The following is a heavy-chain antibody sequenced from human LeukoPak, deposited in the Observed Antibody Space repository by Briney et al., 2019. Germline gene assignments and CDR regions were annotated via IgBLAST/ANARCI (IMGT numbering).Heavy chain of an antibody. CDR3: ARSPAHDWFDP. V-gene: IGHV3-74*01. Sequence: PGGSLRLSCAASGFTFSKYWMLWVRQAPGKGLESVSRINTDGTVTTYADSVKGRFTVSRDNSKNILYLQMNILRPEDTAVYYCARSPAHDWFDPWGQGTHVTVSS. D-gene: IGHD3-3*01. CDR1: GFTFSKYW. J-gene: IGHJ5*02. CDR2: INTDGTVT.